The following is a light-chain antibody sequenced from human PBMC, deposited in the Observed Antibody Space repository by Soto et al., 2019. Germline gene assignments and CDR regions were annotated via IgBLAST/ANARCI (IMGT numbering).Light chain of an antibody. CDR3: TSYAGGTNV. V-gene: IGLV2-8*01. Sequence: QSALTQPPSASGSPGQSVTISCTGTSSDVGGYNYVSWYQQHPGKVPKLIIYEVNKPPSGVPDRFSGSKSGNTASLIVAGLQADDEADYCCTSYAGGTNVFGTGTKLTVL. J-gene: IGLJ3*02. CDR1: SSDVGGYNY. CDR2: EVN.